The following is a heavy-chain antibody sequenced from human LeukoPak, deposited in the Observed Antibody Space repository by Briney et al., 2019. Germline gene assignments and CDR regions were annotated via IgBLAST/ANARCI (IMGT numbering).Heavy chain of an antibody. V-gene: IGHV1-69*13. CDR2: IIPIFGTA. D-gene: IGHD5-18*01. CDR1: GGTFSSYA. J-gene: IGHJ6*03. CDR3: ASPSGGYSYGPLTYYYYYYMDV. Sequence: ASVKVSCKASGGTFSSYAISWVRQAPGQGLEWMGGIIPIFGTANYAQKFQGRVTITADESTSTAYMELSSLRSEDTAVYYCASPSGGYSYGPLTYYYYYYMDVWGKGTTVTISS.